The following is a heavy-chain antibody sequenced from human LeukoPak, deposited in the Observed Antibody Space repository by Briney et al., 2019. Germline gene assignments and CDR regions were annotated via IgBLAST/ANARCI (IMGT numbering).Heavy chain of an antibody. CDR1: GGSFSGYY. J-gene: IGHJ4*02. V-gene: IGHV4-34*01. Sequence: SETLSLTCAVYGGSFSGYYWSWIRQPPGKGLEWIGEINHSGSTNYNPSLKSRVTISVDTPKNQFSLKLSSVTAADTAVYYCARGPLYDFWSGYHHPFDYWGQGTLVTVSS. CDR2: INHSGST. CDR3: ARGPLYDFWSGYHHPFDY. D-gene: IGHD3-3*01.